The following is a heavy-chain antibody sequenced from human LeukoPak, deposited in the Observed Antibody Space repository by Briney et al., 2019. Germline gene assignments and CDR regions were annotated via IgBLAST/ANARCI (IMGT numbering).Heavy chain of an antibody. CDR1: GYTFTGYY. V-gene: IGHV1-2*02. D-gene: IGHD1-14*01. J-gene: IGHJ3*02. CDR2: INPNSGGT. CDR3: ATGDGVPDLRTPRSEEDAFDI. Sequence: ASVKVSCKASGYTFTGYYMHWVRQAPGQGLEWVGWINPNSGGTNYAQKFQGRVTMTRDTSISTAYMELSSLRSEDTAVYYCATGDGVPDLRTPRSEEDAFDIWGQGTMVTVSS.